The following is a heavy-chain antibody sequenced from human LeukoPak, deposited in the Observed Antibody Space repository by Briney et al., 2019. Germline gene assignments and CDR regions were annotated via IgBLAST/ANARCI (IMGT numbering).Heavy chain of an antibody. J-gene: IGHJ4*02. Sequence: GRSLRLSCAASVFPFGSYGMHRVRQAPGKGLEWVAVIWFDGSNKYYADSVKGRFTISRDNSKNTLYLQMNSLRAEDTAVYYCARDSHHHSSASGYCGQGTLVTVSS. V-gene: IGHV3-33*01. D-gene: IGHD6-19*01. CDR1: VFPFGSYG. CDR2: IWFDGSNK. CDR3: ARDSHHHSSASGY.